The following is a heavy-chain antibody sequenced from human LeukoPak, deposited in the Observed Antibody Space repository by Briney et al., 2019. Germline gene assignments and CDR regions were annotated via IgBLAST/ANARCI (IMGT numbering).Heavy chain of an antibody. CDR3: AKDRSAAAPVISAFDI. Sequence: PGGSLRLSCAASGFTFSSYAMSWVRQAPGKGLEWVSAISGSGGSTYYADSVKGRFTISRDNSKNTLYLQMNSLRAEDTAVYYCAKDRSAAAPVISAFDIWGQGTMVTVSS. V-gene: IGHV3-23*01. CDR2: ISGSGGST. D-gene: IGHD6-13*01. CDR1: GFTFSSYA. J-gene: IGHJ3*02.